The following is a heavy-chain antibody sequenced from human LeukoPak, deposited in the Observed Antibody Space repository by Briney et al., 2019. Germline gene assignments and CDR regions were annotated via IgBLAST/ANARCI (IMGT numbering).Heavy chain of an antibody. CDR3: TGDNFDSSVKFDY. Sequence: SGGSLTLSCVVSGFTFSGSAVHWVRQASGKGLEWVGRIRSKANNYATAYAASVKGRFTISRDDSKNTAYLQMNSLKTEDTAVYYCTGDNFDSSVKFDYWGQGTLVTVSS. CDR1: GFTFSGSA. J-gene: IGHJ4*02. CDR2: IRSKANNYAT. V-gene: IGHV3-73*01. D-gene: IGHD3-22*01.